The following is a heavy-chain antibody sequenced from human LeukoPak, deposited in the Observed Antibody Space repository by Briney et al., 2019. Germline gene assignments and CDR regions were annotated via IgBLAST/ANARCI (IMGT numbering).Heavy chain of an antibody. V-gene: IGHV3-53*01. D-gene: IGHD3-9*01. J-gene: IGHJ4*02. CDR3: ARGHYDILTGFHY. CDR1: GFAVSSNY. Sequence: PGGSLRLSCAASGFAVSSNYVSWVRQAPGEGLEWVSVIYSGGTTYYADSVKGRFTISRDNSKNTVYLQMNSLRAEDTAVYYCARGHYDILTGFHYWGQGTLVTVSS. CDR2: IYSGGTT.